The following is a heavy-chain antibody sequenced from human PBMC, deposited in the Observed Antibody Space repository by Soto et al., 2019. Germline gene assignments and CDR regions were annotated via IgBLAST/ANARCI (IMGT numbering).Heavy chain of an antibody. CDR1: GYSIASGYY. V-gene: IGHV4-38-2*01. CDR2: IYHAGSV. CDR3: ARTFDYYGMDV. Sequence: SETLSLTCAVSGYSIASGYYWAWIRQSPGKGLEWIGSIYHAGSVYYNPSLNSRVAVSLDTSKNHFSLKLMSVTAADTAVYYCARTFDYYGMDVWGQGTTVTVS. J-gene: IGHJ6*02.